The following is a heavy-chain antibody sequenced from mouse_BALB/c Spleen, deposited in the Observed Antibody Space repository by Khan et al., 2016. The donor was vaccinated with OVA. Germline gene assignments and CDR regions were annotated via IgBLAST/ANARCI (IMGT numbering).Heavy chain of an antibody. D-gene: IGHD1-2*01. CDR2: ISPVSGDT. CDR1: GYTFTDYY. J-gene: IGHJ3*01. V-gene: IGHV1-77*01. CDR3: ARRNYFGYTFAY. Sequence: QVQLQQSGAELARPGASVKLSCKASGYTFTDYYINWVKQRTGQGLEWIGEISPVSGDTYYNEKFKGKATLTADKSSSTAYMQLNSLTSEASAVYFCARRNYFGYTFAYWGQGTLVTVSA.